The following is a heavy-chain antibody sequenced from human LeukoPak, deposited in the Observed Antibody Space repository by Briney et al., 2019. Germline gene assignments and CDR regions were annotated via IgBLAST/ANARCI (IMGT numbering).Heavy chain of an antibody. CDR1: GFTFSSYA. D-gene: IGHD6-13*01. V-gene: IGHV3-23*01. CDR3: ATYSSSWYCFDY. CDR2: ISGSGGST. J-gene: IGHJ4*02. Sequence: GGSLRLSCAASGFTFSSYAMSWVRQAPGKGLEWVSAISGSGGSTYYADSVKGRFTISRDNSKNTLYLQMNSLRAEDTAVYYCATYSSSWYCFDYWGQGTLATVSS.